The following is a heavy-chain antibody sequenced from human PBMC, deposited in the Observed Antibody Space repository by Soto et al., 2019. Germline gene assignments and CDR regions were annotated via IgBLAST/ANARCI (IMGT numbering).Heavy chain of an antibody. V-gene: IGHV4-59*07. Sequence: SDALSLTPTASGNSICTYYWSWIRQPPGRGLEWIGYIYYTGTTNYNSSLKSRVTISLDTSMTQFSLKLNSATTADTAVYYCASSRLHGIYVCGQGTTVSV. D-gene: IGHD6-25*01. CDR3: ASSRLHGIYV. CDR1: GNSICTYY. J-gene: IGHJ6*02. CDR2: IYYTGTT.